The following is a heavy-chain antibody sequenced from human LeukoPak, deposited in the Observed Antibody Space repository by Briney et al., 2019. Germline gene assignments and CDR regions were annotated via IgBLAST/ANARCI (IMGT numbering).Heavy chain of an antibody. CDR3: ARGFSGYLDY. D-gene: IGHD3-22*01. CDR1: GYTFTSYG. Sequence: SVKVSCKASGYTFTSYGISWVRQAPGQGLEWMGGIIPIFGTANYAQKFQGRVTITADESTSTAYMELSSLRSEDTAVYYCARGFSGYLDYWGQGTLVTVSS. J-gene: IGHJ4*02. V-gene: IGHV1-69*13. CDR2: IIPIFGTA.